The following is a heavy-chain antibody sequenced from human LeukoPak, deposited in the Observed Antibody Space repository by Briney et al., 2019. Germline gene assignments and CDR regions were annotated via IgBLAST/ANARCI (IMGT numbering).Heavy chain of an antibody. CDR3: ARHIVVVTAIPTPGMDV. V-gene: IGHV3-66*04. Sequence: GGSLRLSCAASGLTVNNSYMGWVRQAPGKGLEWVSFIYSGGDTYYADSVKGRFSISRDNSKNKLYLQMNSLRAEDRAVYYCARHIVVVTAIPTPGMDVWGQGTTVTVSS. CDR2: IYSGGDT. J-gene: IGHJ6*02. CDR1: GLTVNNSY. D-gene: IGHD2-21*02.